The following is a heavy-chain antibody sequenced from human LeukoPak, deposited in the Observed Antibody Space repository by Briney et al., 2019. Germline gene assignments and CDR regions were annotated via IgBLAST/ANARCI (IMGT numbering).Heavy chain of an antibody. V-gene: IGHV3-9*01. CDR3: AKDKGSSGWYSYGAFDI. CDR1: GFTFDDYA. CDR2: ISWNSGSI. Sequence: GGSLRLSCAASGFTFDDYAMHWVRQAPGKGPEWVSGISWNSGSIGYADSVKGRFTISRDNAKNSLYLQMNSLRAEDTALYYCAKDKGSSGWYSYGAFDIWGQGTMVTVSS. J-gene: IGHJ3*02. D-gene: IGHD6-19*01.